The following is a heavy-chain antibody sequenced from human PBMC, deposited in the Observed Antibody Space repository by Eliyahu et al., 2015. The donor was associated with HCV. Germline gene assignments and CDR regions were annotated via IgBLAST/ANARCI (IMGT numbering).Heavy chain of an antibody. CDR3: AKDNGENYYDSSGDHFES. V-gene: IGHV3-9*01. D-gene: IGHD3-22*01. J-gene: IGHJ4*02. Sequence: EVQLVESGGGLVQPGRSLRLSCAASGFTFDDYAMHWVRQAPGKGLEWVSGISWNGDSIGYGEPARGRFTVSRDNSKNSLFLQMNSLRPDDTAVYYCAKDNGENYYDSSGDHFESWGQGVRVTVSS. CDR1: GFTFDDYA. CDR2: ISWNGDSI.